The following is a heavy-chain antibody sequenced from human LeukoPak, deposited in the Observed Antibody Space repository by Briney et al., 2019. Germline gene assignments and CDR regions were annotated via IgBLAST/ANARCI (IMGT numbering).Heavy chain of an antibody. V-gene: IGHV3-33*01. CDR1: GFTFSRYG. Sequence: PGGSLSLSCAASGFTFSRYGMHWVRQAPGKGLEWVAVIWYDGSNKYYADSVKGRFTISRDNSKNTLYLQMNSLRDEETAVYYCARDHDSSSWLTRAFDYWGQGTLVTVSS. CDR2: IWYDGSNK. D-gene: IGHD6-13*01. J-gene: IGHJ4*02. CDR3: ARDHDSSSWLTRAFDY.